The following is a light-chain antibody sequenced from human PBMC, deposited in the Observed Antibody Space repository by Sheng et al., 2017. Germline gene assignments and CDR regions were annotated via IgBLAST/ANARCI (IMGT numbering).Light chain of an antibody. CDR1: QSVSSY. CDR2: ATS. CDR3: QQYYSTPYT. V-gene: IGKV3-11*01. Sequence: EIVLTQSPATLSLSPGERATLSCRASQSVSSYLAWYQQKPGQAPRLLIYATSSRATGIPDRFSGSGSGANYTLTISSLQPEDFATYYCQQYYSTPYTFGQGTNLEIK. J-gene: IGKJ2*01.